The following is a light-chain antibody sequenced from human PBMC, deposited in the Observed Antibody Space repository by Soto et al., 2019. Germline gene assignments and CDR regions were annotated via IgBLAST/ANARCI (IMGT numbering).Light chain of an antibody. J-gene: IGLJ2*01. CDR3: SSYTISNTLV. Sequence: QSALTQPASVSGSPGQSITISCTGTSSDVGGYNYVSWYQQHPGKAPKLMIYDVSNRPSGVSNRFSGSKSGTTASLTICGLQAEDEADYYCSSYTISNTLVFGGGTKLTVL. V-gene: IGLV2-14*01. CDR2: DVS. CDR1: SSDVGGYNY.